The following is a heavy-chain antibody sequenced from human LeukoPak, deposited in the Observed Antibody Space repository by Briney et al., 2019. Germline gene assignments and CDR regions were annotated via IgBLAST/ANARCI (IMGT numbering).Heavy chain of an antibody. V-gene: IGHV3-48*03. CDR3: AKGYPYWYFDV. J-gene: IGHJ2*01. D-gene: IGHD3-16*02. Sequence: GGSLRLSCAASGFTFSTYEINWVRQAPGKGLEWVSYISSSGSTIYYADSVKGRFTISRDNAKNSLYLQMNSLRAEDTAVYYCAKGYPYWYFDVWGRGTLVTVSS. CDR1: GFTFSTYE. CDR2: ISSSGSTI.